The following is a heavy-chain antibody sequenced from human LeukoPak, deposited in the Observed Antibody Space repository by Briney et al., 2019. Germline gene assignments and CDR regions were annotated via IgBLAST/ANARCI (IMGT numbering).Heavy chain of an antibody. D-gene: IGHD2/OR15-2a*01. Sequence: GASVKVSCKASGYTFTSYGISWVRQAPGQGLEWMGWISAYSGNTNYAQKLQGRVNMTTETSTSTAYMELRSLRSDDTAVYYCARDQGSGYYSWFDPWGQGTLVTVSS. CDR2: ISAYSGNT. CDR3: ARDQGSGYYSWFDP. V-gene: IGHV1-18*01. J-gene: IGHJ5*02. CDR1: GYTFTSYG.